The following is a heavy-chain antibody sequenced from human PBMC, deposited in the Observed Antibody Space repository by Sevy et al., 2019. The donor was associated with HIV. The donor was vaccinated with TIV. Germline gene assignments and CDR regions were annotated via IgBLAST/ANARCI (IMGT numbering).Heavy chain of an antibody. V-gene: IGHV3-7*01. J-gene: IGHJ6*02. CDR2: IKPDGREK. D-gene: IGHD2-21*02. CDR1: GFTFSGFW. CDR3: ARVDVACVDGDCDAFYFYGMDV. Sequence: GGSLRLSCAASGFTFSGFWMTWVRQAPGKGLEWVANIKPDGREKNYVDSVKGRFTISRDNAKNSVYLQMNTLRAEDMAVYYCARVDVACVDGDCDAFYFYGMDVWGQGTTVTVSS.